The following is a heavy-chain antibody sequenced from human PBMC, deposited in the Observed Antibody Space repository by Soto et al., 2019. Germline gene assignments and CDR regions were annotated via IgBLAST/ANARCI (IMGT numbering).Heavy chain of an antibody. CDR2: ISQSGDET. Sequence: EVQLLESGGGLVLAGGSLRLSCAASGFTFSSDAMTWVRQVPGKGLEWVSSISQSGDETYHADSVKGRFTISRDNSMNTLYLHMSSLRAEDTAVYYCAKRRSRGGFVDYWGQGTLVAVSS. J-gene: IGHJ4*02. CDR3: AKRRSRGGFVDY. V-gene: IGHV3-23*01. D-gene: IGHD2-2*01. CDR1: GFTFSSDA.